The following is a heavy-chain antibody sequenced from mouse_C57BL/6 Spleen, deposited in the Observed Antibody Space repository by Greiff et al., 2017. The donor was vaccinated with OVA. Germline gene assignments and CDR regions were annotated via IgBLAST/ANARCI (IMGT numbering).Heavy chain of an antibody. V-gene: IGHV3-6*01. CDR1: GYSITSGYY. CDR3: ANDYDAAWFAY. CDR2: ISYDGSN. J-gene: IGHJ3*01. D-gene: IGHD2-4*01. Sequence: EVKLQESGPGFVKPSQSLSLTCSVTGYSITSGYYCNWIRQFPGNQLEWVGYISYDGSNNYNPSLKNRISITRDTSKNQFFLKLNSVTTEDTSTYYCANDYDAAWFAYWGQGTLVTVSA.